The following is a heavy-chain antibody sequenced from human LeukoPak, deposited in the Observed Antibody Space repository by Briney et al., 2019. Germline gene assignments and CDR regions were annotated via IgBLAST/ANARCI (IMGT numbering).Heavy chain of an antibody. CDR2: ISYDGSNE. V-gene: IGHV3-30*18. D-gene: IGHD2-21*01. CDR1: GFIFSSYS. J-gene: IGHJ4*02. CDR3: AKEFNRGLPDY. Sequence: GGSLRLSCAASGFIFSSYSMSWVRQAPGKGLEWVAVISYDGSNEYYADSVKGRFTISRDNSKNTLYLQMSSLRAEDTAVYYCAKEFNRGLPDYWGQGTLVTVPS.